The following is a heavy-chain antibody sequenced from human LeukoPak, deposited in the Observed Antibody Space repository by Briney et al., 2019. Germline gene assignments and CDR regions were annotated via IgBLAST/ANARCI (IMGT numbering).Heavy chain of an antibody. CDR1: RFTFSSYG. Sequence: PGRSLRLSCAASRFTFSSYGMHWVRQAPGKGLEWVAIISYDGSDKYYADSVKGRFSISRDNSKNTLYLQMDSLRVEDTAVYYCAKDRCTRRITMAGQDYWGQGTLVTVSS. J-gene: IGHJ4*02. CDR2: ISYDGSDK. D-gene: IGHD6-19*01. V-gene: IGHV3-30*18. CDR3: AKDRCTRRITMAGQDY.